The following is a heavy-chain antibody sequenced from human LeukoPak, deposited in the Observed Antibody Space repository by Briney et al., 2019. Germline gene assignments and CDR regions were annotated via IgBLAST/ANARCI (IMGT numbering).Heavy chain of an antibody. V-gene: IGHV4-39*07. Sequence: SETLSLTCTVSGGSISGSSYYWGWVRQPPGKGLEWIGEIYQSGSPNYNPSLKSRVTISVDKSKNQFSLKLSSVTAADTAVYYCARDFGYSYGYLDYWGQGTLVTVSS. CDR3: ARDFGYSYGYLDY. D-gene: IGHD5-18*01. J-gene: IGHJ4*02. CDR1: GGSISGSSYY. CDR2: IYQSGSP.